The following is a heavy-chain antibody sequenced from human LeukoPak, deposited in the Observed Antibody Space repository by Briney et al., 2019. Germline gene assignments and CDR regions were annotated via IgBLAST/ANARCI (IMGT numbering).Heavy chain of an antibody. Sequence: GGSLRLSCAASGFTSRSYARHGVRRAPGKGRGGVAVISYDGSNKYYADSVKGRFTISRDNSKNTLYLQMNSLRAEDTAVYYCARDERFLEWLYYYYGMDVWGQGTTVTVSS. CDR1: GFTSRSYA. CDR2: ISYDGSNK. CDR3: ARDERFLEWLYYYYGMDV. D-gene: IGHD3-3*01. J-gene: IGHJ6*02. V-gene: IGHV3-30-3*01.